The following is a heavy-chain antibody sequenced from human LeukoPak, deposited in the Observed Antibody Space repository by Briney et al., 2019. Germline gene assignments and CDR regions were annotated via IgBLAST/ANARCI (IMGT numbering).Heavy chain of an antibody. CDR1: GGTFRCYA. V-gene: IGHV1-69*05. J-gene: IGHJ3*02. Sequence: GSSVKDSCKASGGTFRCYAISWVRQAPGQGLEWMGGIIPIFGTANYAQKFQGRVTITTDESTSTAYMELSSLRSEDTAVYYCARDFGGSYSDAFDIWGQGTMVTVSS. CDR3: ARDFGGSYSDAFDI. D-gene: IGHD1-26*01. CDR2: IIPIFGTA.